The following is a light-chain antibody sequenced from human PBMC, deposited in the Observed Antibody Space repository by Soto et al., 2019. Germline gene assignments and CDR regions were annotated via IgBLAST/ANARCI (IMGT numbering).Light chain of an antibody. CDR3: QQYNSYWT. V-gene: IGKV1-5*03. CDR2: KAS. J-gene: IGKJ1*01. Sequence: DIQMTQSPSTLSASVGDRVTITCRASQNIRSRLAWFQQKPGKAPKLLIYKASTLKSGVPSRFSGSGSGTEFTLTISSLQPDDFATYYCQQYNSYWTFGQGTKVDIK. CDR1: QNIRSR.